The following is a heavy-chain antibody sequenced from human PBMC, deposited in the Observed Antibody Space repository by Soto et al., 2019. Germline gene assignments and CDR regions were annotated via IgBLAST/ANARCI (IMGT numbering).Heavy chain of an antibody. CDR1: GGTFSSYT. CDR3: ARVEDSDFWSGSSPVDV. Sequence: ASVKVSCKASGGTFSSYTISWVRQAPGQGLEWMGRIIPILGIANYAQKFQGRVTITADESTSTAYMELSSLRSEDTAVYYCARVEDSDFWSGSSPVDVWGQGTTVTVSS. V-gene: IGHV1-69*02. CDR2: IIPILGIA. D-gene: IGHD3-3*01. J-gene: IGHJ6*02.